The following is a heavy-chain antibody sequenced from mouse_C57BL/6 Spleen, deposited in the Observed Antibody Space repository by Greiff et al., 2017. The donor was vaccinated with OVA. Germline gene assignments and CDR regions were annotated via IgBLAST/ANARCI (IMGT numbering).Heavy chain of an antibody. CDR1: GYTFTDYY. Sequence: VQRVESGAELVRPGASVKLSCKASGYTFTDYYINWVKQRPGQGLEWIARIYPGSGNTYYNEKFKGKATLTAEKSSSTAYMQLSSLTSEDSAVYFCAWGSSLYYFDYWGQGTTLTVSS. D-gene: IGHD1-1*01. J-gene: IGHJ2*01. V-gene: IGHV1-76*01. CDR3: AWGSSLYYFDY. CDR2: IYPGSGNT.